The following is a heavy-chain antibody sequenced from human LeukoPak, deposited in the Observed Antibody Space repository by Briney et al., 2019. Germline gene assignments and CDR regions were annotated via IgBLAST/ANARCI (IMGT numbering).Heavy chain of an antibody. CDR1: GGSISNYY. CDR2: IYSSGNT. D-gene: IGHD3-22*01. J-gene: IGHJ4*02. CDR3: ARDSYYYDSSGYYRFDY. V-gene: IGHV4-4*07. Sequence: SETLSLTCSVSGGSISNYYWSWIRQPAAKGLEWIGRIYSSGNTNYNPSFKARVTMSVDTSKNQFSLKLSSVTAADTAVYYCARDSYYYDSSGYYRFDYWGQGTLVTVSS.